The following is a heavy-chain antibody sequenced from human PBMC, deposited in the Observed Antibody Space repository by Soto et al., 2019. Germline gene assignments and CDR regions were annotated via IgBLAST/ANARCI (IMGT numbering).Heavy chain of an antibody. V-gene: IGHV4-34*01. CDR3: ARGPSPTYYYDSSGYSGWFDT. CDR2: INHSGST. D-gene: IGHD3-22*01. J-gene: IGHJ5*02. CDR1: GGSFSGYY. Sequence: SETLSLTCAVYGGSFSGYYWSWIRQPPGKGLEWIGEINHSGSTNYNPSLKSRVTISVDTSKNQFSLKLSSVTAADTAVYYCARGPSPTYYYDSSGYSGWFDTWGQGTLVTVS.